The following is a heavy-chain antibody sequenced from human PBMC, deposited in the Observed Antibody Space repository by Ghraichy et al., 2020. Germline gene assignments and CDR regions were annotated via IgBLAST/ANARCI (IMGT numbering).Heavy chain of an antibody. CDR2: ISSNGRST. J-gene: IGHJ4*02. CDR3: VKDGGDLGSFYFDF. Sequence: GGSLRLSCSASGFTFSQYTMHWVRQAPGKGLDYVSGISSNGRSTHYADSVKGRVTVSRDNSKNTLYLQMSSLSAEDTAVYYCVKDGGDLGSFYFDFWGQGILVTVSS. CDR1: GFTFSQYT. D-gene: IGHD2-21*02. V-gene: IGHV3-64D*09.